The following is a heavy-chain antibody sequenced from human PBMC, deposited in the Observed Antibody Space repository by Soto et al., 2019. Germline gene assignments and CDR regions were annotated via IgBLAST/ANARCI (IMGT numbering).Heavy chain of an antibody. CDR1: GYTFTGYD. CDR3: ARGRVIIGVDI. V-gene: IGHV1-8*01. CDR2: MNPDSGNT. J-gene: IGHJ3*02. Sequence: QVQLVQSGAEVKKPGASVKVSCKASGYTFTGYDINLVRQATGLGLEWMGWMNPDSGNTNYAQKFQGRVNMTRNTSISTAYMELSSLRSEDTAMYYCARGRVIIGVDIWCQGTMVTVSS. D-gene: IGHD3-22*01.